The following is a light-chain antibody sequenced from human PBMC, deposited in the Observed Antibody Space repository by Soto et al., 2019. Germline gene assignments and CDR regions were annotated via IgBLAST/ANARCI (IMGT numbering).Light chain of an antibody. Sequence: EIVLTQSPATLSLSPGERATLSCRASQRVSSYLAWYQQKPGQAPRLLIYDASNRATGITARFSGSGSGTDLTLTISSLEPEDFAVYYCQQRSNWPPGLTFGGGTKVEIK. V-gene: IGKV3-11*01. CDR1: QRVSSY. CDR2: DAS. CDR3: QQRSNWPPGLT. J-gene: IGKJ4*01.